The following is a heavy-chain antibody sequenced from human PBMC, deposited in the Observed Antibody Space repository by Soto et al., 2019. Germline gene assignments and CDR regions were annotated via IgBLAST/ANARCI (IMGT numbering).Heavy chain of an antibody. D-gene: IGHD1-1*01. CDR3: ARDDVNGYNSYYYYGMDV. J-gene: IGHJ6*02. CDR2: ISVYNGNT. CDR1: GNTFTSYV. V-gene: IGHV1-18*01. Sequence: QVQLVQSGAEVKKPGASVKVSCKASGNTFTSYVISWVRQAPGQGLEWMGWISVYNGNTNYAQKLQGRVTMTTDTSTSTAYMELRSLRSDDTAVYYCARDDVNGYNSYYYYGMDVWGQGTTVTVSS.